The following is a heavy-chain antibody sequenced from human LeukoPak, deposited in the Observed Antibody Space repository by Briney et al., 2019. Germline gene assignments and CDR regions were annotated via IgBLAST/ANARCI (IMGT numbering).Heavy chain of an antibody. CDR1: GFTFSDYY. CDR3: AREDKWYFDL. J-gene: IGHJ2*01. CDR2: ISTTSSYT. Sequence: GGSLRLSCAASGFTFSDYYMSWLRQAPGKGLEWVSKISTTSSYTNYADSVKGRFTISRDNAKNSLYLQMNSLRVEDTAVYYCAREDKWYFDLWGRGTLVTVSS. V-gene: IGHV3-11*05.